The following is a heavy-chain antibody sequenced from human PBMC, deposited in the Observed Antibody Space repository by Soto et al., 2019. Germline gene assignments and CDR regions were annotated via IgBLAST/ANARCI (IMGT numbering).Heavy chain of an antibody. J-gene: IGHJ6*02. CDR3: ARVEVGATNFFSYYYAMDV. V-gene: IGHV3-33*01. CDR2: IWYDGSNK. D-gene: IGHD1-26*01. CDR1: GFTFSSYG. Sequence: GGSLRLSCAASGFTFSSYGMHWVRQAPGKGLEWVAVIWYDGSNKYYADSVKGRFTISRDNSKNTLYLQMNSLRAEDTAVYYCARVEVGATNFFSYYYAMDVWGQGTTVTVSS.